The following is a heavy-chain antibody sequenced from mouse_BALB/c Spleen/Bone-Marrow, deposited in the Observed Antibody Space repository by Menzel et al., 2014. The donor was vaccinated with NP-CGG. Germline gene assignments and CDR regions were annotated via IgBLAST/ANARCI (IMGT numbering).Heavy chain of an antibody. Sequence: DVMLVESGGVLVQPGGSLKLSCAASGFDFSRYWMTWVRQAPGKGLEWIGEINPDSSTINYTPSLKDKFIISRDNAKNTLYLQMSKVRSEDTALYYCAKNYYYGYVAYWGQGTLVTVSA. CDR3: AKNYYYGYVAY. D-gene: IGHD1-2*01. V-gene: IGHV4-1*02. CDR1: GFDFSRYW. CDR2: INPDSSTI. J-gene: IGHJ3*01.